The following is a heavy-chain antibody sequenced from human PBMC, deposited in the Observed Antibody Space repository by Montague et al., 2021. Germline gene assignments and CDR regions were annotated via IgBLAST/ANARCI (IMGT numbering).Heavy chain of an antibody. CDR1: GDSVSSNEAT. V-gene: IGHV6-1*01. CDR3: ARGWQKRFDP. Sequence: CAISGDSVSSNEATWNLVKHSPSRDLEWLGRTYYRSKWYNEYPISVNSRITVNPDTSENQFSLLLNSVTPEDTAVYYCARGWQKRFDPWGQGTLVTVSS. D-gene: IGHD5-24*01. J-gene: IGHJ5*02. CDR2: TYYRSKWYN.